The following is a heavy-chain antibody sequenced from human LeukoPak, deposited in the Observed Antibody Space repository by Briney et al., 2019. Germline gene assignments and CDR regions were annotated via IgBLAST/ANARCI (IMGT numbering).Heavy chain of an antibody. CDR2: IKQDGSEK. CDR3: ARTDFWSGYPNWFDP. CDR1: GFTFSSYW. V-gene: IGHV3-7*01. J-gene: IGHJ5*02. D-gene: IGHD3-3*01. Sequence: GGSLRLSCVASGFTFSSYWMSWVRQAPGKGLEWVANIKQDGSEKYYVDSVKGRFTISRDNAKNSLYLQMNSLRAEDTAVYYCARTDFWSGYPNWFDPWGQGTLVTVSS.